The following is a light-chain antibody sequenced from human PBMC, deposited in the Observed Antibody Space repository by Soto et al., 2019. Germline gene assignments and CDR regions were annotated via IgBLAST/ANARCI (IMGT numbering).Light chain of an antibody. CDR3: SSYTSSTTLYV. J-gene: IGLJ1*01. V-gene: IGLV2-14*01. Sequence: QSALTQPASVSASPGQSITISCIGSYSDVGGYKHVAWYQQYPGKAPKLIIYDATSRPSGISSRFSGSKSGNTASLTISGLQADDEADYYCSSYTSSTTLYVFGTGTQLTV. CDR2: DAT. CDR1: YSDVGGYKH.